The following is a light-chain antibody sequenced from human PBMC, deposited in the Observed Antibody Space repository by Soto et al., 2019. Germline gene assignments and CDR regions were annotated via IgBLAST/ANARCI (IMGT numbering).Light chain of an antibody. CDR1: NSDVGGYNY. Sequence: QSVLTQPASVSGSPGQSITISCTGTNSDVGGYNYVSWYQQHPGKVPKLMIYEVSNRPSGVSNRLSGSKSGNTASLTISGLQAEDEADYYCSSFTSTSTYVFGTGTKVAVL. V-gene: IGLV2-14*01. J-gene: IGLJ1*01. CDR2: EVS. CDR3: SSFTSTSTYV.